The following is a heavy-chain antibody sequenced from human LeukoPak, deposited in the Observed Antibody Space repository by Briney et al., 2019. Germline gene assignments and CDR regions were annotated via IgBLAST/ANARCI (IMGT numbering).Heavy chain of an antibody. Sequence: GAALQISCKGSGYSFTSYWIGWGRRMPGKGLEWMGIIYPGDSDTRYSPSFQGQVTISADKSISTAYLQWSSLKASDTAMYYCARTATPGYFDYWGQGTLVTVSS. V-gene: IGHV5-51*01. CDR1: GYSFTSYW. D-gene: IGHD1-26*01. J-gene: IGHJ4*02. CDR2: IYPGDSDT. CDR3: ARTATPGYFDY.